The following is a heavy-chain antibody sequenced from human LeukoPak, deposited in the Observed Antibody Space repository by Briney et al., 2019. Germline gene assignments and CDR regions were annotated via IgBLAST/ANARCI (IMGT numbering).Heavy chain of an antibody. V-gene: IGHV3-30*18. CDR3: AEDPCSSTSCPKPRYFFDY. J-gene: IGHJ4*02. Sequence: GGSLRLSCAASGFTFSNYGMHWVRQAPGKGLEWVAVILYDGSNGYYADSVKGRFIISRDNSKNTLYLQMNSLRAEDTAIYYCAEDPCSSTSCPKPRYFFDYWGQGTLVTLSS. CDR1: GFTFSNYG. D-gene: IGHD2-2*01. CDR2: ILYDGSNG.